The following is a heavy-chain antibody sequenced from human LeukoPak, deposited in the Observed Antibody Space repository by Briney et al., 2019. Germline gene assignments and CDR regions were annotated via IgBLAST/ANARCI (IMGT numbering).Heavy chain of an antibody. CDR3: ARDGYSSGLDV. J-gene: IGHJ6*04. V-gene: IGHV4-38-2*02. CDR1: GYSISSGYY. Sequence: SETLSLTCTVSGYSISSGYYWGWIRQPPGKGLEWIGSIYHSGSTYYNPSLKSRVTISVDTSKNQFSLKLSSVTAADTAVYYCARDGYSSGLDVWGKGTTVTVSS. CDR2: IYHSGST. D-gene: IGHD6-19*01.